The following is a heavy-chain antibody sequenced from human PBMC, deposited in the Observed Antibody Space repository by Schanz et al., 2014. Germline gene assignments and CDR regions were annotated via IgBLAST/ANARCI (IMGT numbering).Heavy chain of an antibody. CDR3: AKRCSSTSCSHGAFDI. CDR2: IYGGST. D-gene: IGHD2-2*01. J-gene: IGHJ3*02. CDR1: GFTVSSNY. Sequence: EVQLVESGGGLVQPGGSLRLSCAASGFTVSSNYMSWVRQAPGKGLEWVSFIYGGSTYYGDSVKGRFTISRDNSKNTLYLQMNSLRDEDTAMYYCAKRCSSTSCSHGAFDIWGQGTMVTVSS. V-gene: IGHV3-66*01.